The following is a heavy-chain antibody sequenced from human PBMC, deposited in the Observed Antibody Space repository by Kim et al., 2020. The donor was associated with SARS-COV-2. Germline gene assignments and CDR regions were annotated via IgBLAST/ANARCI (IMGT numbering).Heavy chain of an antibody. D-gene: IGHD3-22*01. Sequence: SETLSLTCAVYGGSFSGYYWSWIRQPPGKGLEWIGEINHSGSTNYNPSLKSRVTISVDTSKNQFSLKLSSVTAADTAVYYCARMILPDSSGILGFDYWGQGTLGPLPS. V-gene: IGHV4-34*01. CDR3: ARMILPDSSGILGFDY. J-gene: IGHJ4*03. CDR2: INHSGST. CDR1: GGSFSGYY.